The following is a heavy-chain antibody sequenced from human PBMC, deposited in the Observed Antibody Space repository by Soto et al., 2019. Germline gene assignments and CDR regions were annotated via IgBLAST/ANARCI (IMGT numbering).Heavy chain of an antibody. CDR2: IIPIVGTG. D-gene: IGHD2-2*01. J-gene: IGHJ6*02. CDR1: GGTFSNYA. Sequence: QVQLVQSGAEVRKPGSSVTVSCKASGGTFSNYAISWVRQAPGQGLEWMGGIIPIVGTGSYAQKFQGRVTITADEPKTTADMELSSLRFEDTAVYYCARVVILVPTASTHYYYHMDVWGPGTTVTVSS. CDR3: ARVVILVPTASTHYYYHMDV. V-gene: IGHV1-69*01.